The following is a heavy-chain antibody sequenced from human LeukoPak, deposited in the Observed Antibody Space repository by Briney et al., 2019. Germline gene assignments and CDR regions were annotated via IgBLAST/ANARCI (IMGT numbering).Heavy chain of an antibody. Sequence: SETLSLTCTVSGGSISSYYWSWIRQPPGKGLEWIGYIYYSGSTNYNPSLKSRVTISVDTSKNQSSLKLSSVTAADTAVYYCARAEVRGVPYYFDYWGQGTLVTVSS. V-gene: IGHV4-59*12. CDR2: IYYSGST. CDR1: GGSISSYY. CDR3: ARAEVRGVPYYFDY. D-gene: IGHD3-10*01. J-gene: IGHJ4*02.